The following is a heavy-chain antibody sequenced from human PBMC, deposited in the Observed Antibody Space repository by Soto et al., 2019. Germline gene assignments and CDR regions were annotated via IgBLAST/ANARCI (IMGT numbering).Heavy chain of an antibody. D-gene: IGHD6-13*01. CDR1: GFTFSSYG. CDR3: AKENEGAAAGMPPVALFLDP. J-gene: IGHJ5*02. Sequence: PGGSLRLSCAASGFTFSSYGMHWVRQAPGRGLEWVAVISYDGSNKYYADSVKGRFTISRDNSKNTLYLQMNSLRAEDTAVYYCAKENEGAAAGMPPVALFLDPWGQGTLVTVSS. CDR2: ISYDGSNK. V-gene: IGHV3-30*18.